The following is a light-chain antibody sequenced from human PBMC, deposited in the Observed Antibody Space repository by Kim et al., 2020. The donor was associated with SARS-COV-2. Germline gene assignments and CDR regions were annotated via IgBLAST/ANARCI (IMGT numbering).Light chain of an antibody. CDR1: QSVSNY. CDR3: QQRSNFA. Sequence: LSLSPGESATLSCRASQSVSNYLAWYQQKPGQAPRLLIYDASNRATGIPARFSGSGSGTDFTLTISNLEPEDFAVYYCQQRSNFAFGPGTKVDIK. J-gene: IGKJ3*01. CDR2: DAS. V-gene: IGKV3-11*01.